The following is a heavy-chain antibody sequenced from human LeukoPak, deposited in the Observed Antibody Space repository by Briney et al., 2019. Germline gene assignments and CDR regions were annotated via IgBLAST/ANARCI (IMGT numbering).Heavy chain of an antibody. CDR3: AKDMTTVGTTRCFNI. J-gene: IGHJ3*02. Sequence: SETLSLTCAVYGGSISSYYWIWIRLPPGKGQEWMGEINHSGSTNYNPSLKSRVTISVDTSKNQFSLRLSSVTAADTAIYHCAKDMTTVGTTRCFNIWGQGTMVTVSS. D-gene: IGHD4-11*01. CDR2: INHSGST. V-gene: IGHV4-34*01. CDR1: GGSISSYY.